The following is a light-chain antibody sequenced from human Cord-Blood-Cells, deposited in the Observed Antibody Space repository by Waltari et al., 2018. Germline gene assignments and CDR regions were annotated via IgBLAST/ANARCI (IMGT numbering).Light chain of an antibody. CDR2: EVS. V-gene: IGLV2-14*01. Sequence: QSALTQPASVSGSPGQSITISCTGTSSDVGGYNYVSWYQQHPGRDPKLMIYEVSKRHSGVSSRFSGSKSGSTASLTISGLQAEDEADYYCSSYTSGSTWVFGGGTKLTVL. J-gene: IGLJ3*02. CDR3: SSYTSGSTWV. CDR1: SSDVGGYNY.